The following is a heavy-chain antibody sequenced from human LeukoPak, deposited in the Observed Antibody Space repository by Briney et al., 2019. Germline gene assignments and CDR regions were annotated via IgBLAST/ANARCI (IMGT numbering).Heavy chain of an antibody. D-gene: IGHD3-22*01. CDR3: ARDEISGSTYYFDY. V-gene: IGHV3-11*06. J-gene: IGHJ4*02. Sequence: GGSLRLSCAASGFTFSDYYMSWIRQAPGKGLEWVSYISSSSSYTNYADSVKGRFTISRDNAKNSLYLQMNSLRVEDTAVYFCARDEISGSTYYFDYWGQGTLVTVSS. CDR2: ISSSSSYT. CDR1: GFTFSDYY.